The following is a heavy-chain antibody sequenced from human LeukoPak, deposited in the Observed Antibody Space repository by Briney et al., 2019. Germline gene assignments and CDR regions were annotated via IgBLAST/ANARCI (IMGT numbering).Heavy chain of an antibody. CDR2: ISWNSGSI. J-gene: IGHJ4*02. CDR3: ARRGPSVAGPYDY. V-gene: IGHV3-9*01. CDR1: GFTFDDYA. D-gene: IGHD6-19*01. Sequence: GGSLRLSCAASGFTFDDYAMHWVRQAPGKGLEWVSGISWNSGSIGYADSVKGRFTISRDNAKNSLYLQMNSLRAEDTALYYCARRGPSVAGPYDYWGQGTLVTVSS.